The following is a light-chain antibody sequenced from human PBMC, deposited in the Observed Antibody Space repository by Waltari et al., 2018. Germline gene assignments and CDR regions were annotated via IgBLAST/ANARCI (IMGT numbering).Light chain of an antibody. CDR3: QQSYTTPYT. CDR1: QSISSY. CDR2: AES. V-gene: IGKV1-39*01. Sequence: DIQMTQFPYPLSASVGDRVTITCRASQSISSYLNWYQQKPGKAPKLLIYAESCFQSGFPSRFSGSGSGTDFTLTISSLQPEDFATYYCQQSYTTPYTFGQGTKLEIK. J-gene: IGKJ2*01.